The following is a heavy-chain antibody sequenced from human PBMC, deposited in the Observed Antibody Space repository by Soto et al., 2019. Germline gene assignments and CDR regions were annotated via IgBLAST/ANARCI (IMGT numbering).Heavy chain of an antibody. CDR3: ARDLYGSPPFDY. V-gene: IGHV3-21*01. CDR1: GLTFCSYS. Sequence: SGGSLRLYCAASGLTFCSYSVNWVRKAPGKGLEWVSSISSSSSYIYYADSVKGRFTISRDNAKNSLYLQMNSLRAEDTAVYYCARDLYGSPPFDYWGQGTLVTVSS. CDR2: ISSSSSYI. J-gene: IGHJ4*02. D-gene: IGHD2-15*01.